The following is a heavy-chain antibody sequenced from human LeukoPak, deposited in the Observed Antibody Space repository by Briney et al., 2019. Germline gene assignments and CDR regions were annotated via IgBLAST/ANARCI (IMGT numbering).Heavy chain of an antibody. Sequence: ASVKVSCKASGYTFTNYDINWVRQATGQGLEWMGWMNPNSGNTGYAQKFQGRVTIIRNTSISTVYMELSSLRSEDTAVYYCARGGGGGSGWYDLFDYWGQGTLVTVSS. J-gene: IGHJ4*02. CDR1: GYTFTNYD. CDR3: ARGGGGGSGWYDLFDY. CDR2: MNPNSGNT. D-gene: IGHD6-19*01. V-gene: IGHV1-8*03.